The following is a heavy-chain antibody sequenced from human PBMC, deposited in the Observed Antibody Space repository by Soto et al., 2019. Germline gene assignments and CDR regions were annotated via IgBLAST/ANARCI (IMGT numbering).Heavy chain of an antibody. Sequence: QLQLQESGPGLVKPSETLSLTCTVSGGSISSSSYYWGWIRQPPGKGLEWIGSIYYSGSTYYNPSLKSRVTISVDTSKNQFSLKLSSVTAADTAVYYCARLALVGAAEDPPPSRDYWGQGTLVTVSS. J-gene: IGHJ4*02. CDR1: GGSISSSSYY. V-gene: IGHV4-39*01. D-gene: IGHD6-13*01. CDR2: IYYSGST. CDR3: ARLALVGAAEDPPPSRDY.